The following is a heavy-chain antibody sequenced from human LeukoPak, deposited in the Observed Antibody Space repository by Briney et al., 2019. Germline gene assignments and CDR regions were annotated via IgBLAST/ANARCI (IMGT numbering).Heavy chain of an antibody. D-gene: IGHD3-22*01. J-gene: IGHJ3*02. V-gene: IGHV3-23*01. Sequence: GGSLRLSCAASGFTFSSYAMSWVSQAPGKWLEWVSAISGSGSSTYYADSVKGRFTISRDNSKNTLYLQMNSLRAEDTAVYYCAKDFLYYYDSSGTPNAFDIWGQGTMVTVSS. CDR1: GFTFSSYA. CDR2: ISGSGSST. CDR3: AKDFLYYYDSSGTPNAFDI.